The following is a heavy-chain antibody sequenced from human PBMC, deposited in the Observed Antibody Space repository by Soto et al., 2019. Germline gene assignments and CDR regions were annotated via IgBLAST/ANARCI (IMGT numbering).Heavy chain of an antibody. V-gene: IGHV6-1*01. CDR2: TYYRSKWYN. CDR1: GDSVSSNSAA. Sequence: SQTLSLTCAISGDSVSSNSAAWNWIRQSPSRGLEWLGRTYYRSKWYNDYAVSVKSRITINPDTSKNQFSLQLNSVTPEDTVVYYCARDPGTTYFYYYYMDVWGKGTTVTVSS. CDR3: ARDPGTTYFYYYYMDV. D-gene: IGHD1-1*01. J-gene: IGHJ6*03.